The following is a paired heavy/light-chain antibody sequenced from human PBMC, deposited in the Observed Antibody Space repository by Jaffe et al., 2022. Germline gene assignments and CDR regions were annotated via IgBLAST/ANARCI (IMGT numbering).Heavy chain of an antibody. J-gene: IGHJ2*01. V-gene: IGHV3-53*02. CDR1: GFAFNNYY. Sequence: EVQLVETGGGLIQPGGSLRLSCATSGFAFNNYYMNWVRQAPGKGLEWVSVIYYSGDTTYYADSVKGRFTISRDNSKNTLYLQMSSLRVEDTALYYCARSTNWPWNFDLWGRGTLVTVSS. CDR2: IYYSGDTT. CDR3: ARSTNWPWNFDL. D-gene: IGHD7-27*01.
Light chain of an antibody. Sequence: EVVMTQSPVTLSVSPGEGATLSCRASQSVSSKLAWYQQKPGQAPRLLIQGASTRATGIPARFSGSGSGTEFTLIISSLQSEDSAVYYCQQYYNWPPTFGQGTKVEIK. CDR3: QQYYNWPPT. V-gene: IGKV3-15*01. CDR2: GAS. J-gene: IGKJ1*01. CDR1: QSVSSK.